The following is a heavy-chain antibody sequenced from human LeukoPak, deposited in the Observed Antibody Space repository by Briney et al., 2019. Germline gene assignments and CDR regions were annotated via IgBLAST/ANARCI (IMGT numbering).Heavy chain of an antibody. CDR3: ARVFRSHSILVLGWVGATTGYLDY. V-gene: IGHV3-21*01. J-gene: IGHJ4*02. CDR2: ISSSANYI. Sequence: GGSLRLSCAASGFTFSSYSMNWVRQAPGKGLEWVACISSSANYIYYADSVKGRFTISRDNAKNSLYLQMNSLRAEDTAVYYCARVFRSHSILVLGWVGATTGYLDYWGQGTLVTVSS. D-gene: IGHD1-26*01. CDR1: GFTFSSYS.